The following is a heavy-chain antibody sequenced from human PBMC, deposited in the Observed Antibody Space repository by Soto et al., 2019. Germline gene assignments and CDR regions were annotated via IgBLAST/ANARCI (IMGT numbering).Heavy chain of an antibody. CDR1: GGSVRSSSYF. V-gene: IGHV4-39*02. J-gene: IGHJ4*02. CDR2: IYYSGST. Sequence: QLQLQESGPGLVKPSETLSLTCTVSGGSVRSSSYFWGWIRQPPGKGLGWIGSIYYSGSTYYNPPLKSRVTISPDTSNIPYTQKPSSVPAPDTAVSYCARIPELVARDSWGKATPVAVCS. CDR3: ARIPELVARDS. D-gene: IGHD6-6*01.